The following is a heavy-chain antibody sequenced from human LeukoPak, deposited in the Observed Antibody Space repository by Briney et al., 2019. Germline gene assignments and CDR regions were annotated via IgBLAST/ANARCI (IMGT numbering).Heavy chain of an antibody. Sequence: PVKVSCKASGGTFSSYAISWVRQAPGQGLEWMGGIIPIFGTANYAQKFQGRVTITADESTSTAYMELSSLRSEDTAVYYCATLVAVAGSLPLFWGQGTLVTVSS. J-gene: IGHJ4*02. CDR1: GGTFSSYA. CDR2: IIPIFGTA. V-gene: IGHV1-69*13. CDR3: ATLVAVAGSLPLF. D-gene: IGHD6-19*01.